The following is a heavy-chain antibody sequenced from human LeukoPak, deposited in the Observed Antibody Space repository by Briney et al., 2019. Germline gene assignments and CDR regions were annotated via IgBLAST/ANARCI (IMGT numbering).Heavy chain of an antibody. J-gene: IGHJ4*02. CDR1: GGSISSYY. CDR3: ATYYVGVGGRGH. D-gene: IGHD2-21*01. CDR2: IYYSGSA. V-gene: IGHV4-59*01. Sequence: SETLSLTCTVSGGSISSYYWSWIRQPPGKGLEWIGYIYYSGSANYNPSLQSRVTISIDTSKNHFTLSLNSVTAADTAVYYCATYYVGVGGRGHWGPGTLVTVSS.